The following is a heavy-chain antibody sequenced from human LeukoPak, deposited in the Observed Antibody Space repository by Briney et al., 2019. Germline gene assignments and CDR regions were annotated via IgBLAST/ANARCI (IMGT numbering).Heavy chain of an antibody. CDR3: ARVGGQLAHRYAFDI. D-gene: IGHD6-13*01. Sequence: KTSETLSLTCTVSGVSISSTTYYWGWIRQPPGKGLEWIGTIYYSGSTYYNPSLKSRVTISVDTSKNQFSLKLSSVTAADTAVYYCARVGGQLAHRYAFDIWGQGTMVTVSS. V-gene: IGHV4-39*07. CDR1: GVSISSTTYY. CDR2: IYYSGST. J-gene: IGHJ3*02.